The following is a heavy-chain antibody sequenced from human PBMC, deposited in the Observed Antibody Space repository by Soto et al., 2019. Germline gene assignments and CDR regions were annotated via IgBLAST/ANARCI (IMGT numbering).Heavy chain of an antibody. CDR2: IWYDGSNK. Sequence: GRYLSLSCAAPGFSFSRYGMHWVRHAPSKGLEWVAVIWYDGSNKYYADSVKGRFTISRDNSKNTLYLQMNSLRAEDTAVYYCARDRLSSSSGLEFWGLGSLFTVS. D-gene: IGHD6-6*01. V-gene: IGHV3-33*01. CDR1: GFSFSRYG. CDR3: ARDRLSSSSGLEF. J-gene: IGHJ4*02.